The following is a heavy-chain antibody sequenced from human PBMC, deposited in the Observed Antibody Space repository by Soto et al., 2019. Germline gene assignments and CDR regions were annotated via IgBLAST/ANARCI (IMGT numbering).Heavy chain of an antibody. CDR1: GGSISSYY. V-gene: IGHV4-4*07. CDR3: ARSYRSRFDY. J-gene: IGHJ4*02. CDR2: IYSSGST. D-gene: IGHD3-10*01. Sequence: KPSETLSLTCTVSGGSISSYYWSWIRQPAGKGREWIGRIYSSGSTNYSPSLKSRVTMSVATSKNPCSLKLNSVTDADTAVYYCARSYRSRFDYWGQGTLVTVSS.